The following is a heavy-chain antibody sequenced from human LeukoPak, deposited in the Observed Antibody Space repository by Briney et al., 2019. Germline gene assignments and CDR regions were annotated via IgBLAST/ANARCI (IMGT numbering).Heavy chain of an antibody. V-gene: IGHV3-49*04. CDR1: GFTFNNYA. Sequence: GGSLRLFCSASGFTFNNYAMSWVRQAPGKGLEWVGFIRSKAYGGTTKNAASVKGRFTISRDDSRSIAYLQMNSLKTEDTAVYYCTRRYNYDSSGYYYVRDAFDIWGQGTMVTVSS. CDR3: TRRYNYDSSGYYYVRDAFDI. D-gene: IGHD3-22*01. CDR2: IRSKAYGGTT. J-gene: IGHJ3*02.